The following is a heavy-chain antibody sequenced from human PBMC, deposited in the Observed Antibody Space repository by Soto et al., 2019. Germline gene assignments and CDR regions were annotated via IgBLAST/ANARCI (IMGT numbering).Heavy chain of an antibody. J-gene: IGHJ3*01. D-gene: IGHD2-15*01. CDR3: ARRGSR. CDR2: IHPGGQTI. Sequence: PGGSLRLSCAASGFTFSSSEMYWVRQAPGKGLEWISYIHPGGQTIFYAESVKGRFTISSDNAKHSVYLQMNSLRAEDTAVYYCARRGSRWGRGTKVTVSS. V-gene: IGHV3-48*03. CDR1: GFTFSSSE.